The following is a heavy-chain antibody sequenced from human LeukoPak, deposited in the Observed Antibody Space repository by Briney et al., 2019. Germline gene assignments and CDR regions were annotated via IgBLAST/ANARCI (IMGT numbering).Heavy chain of an antibody. CDR1: GGSISSYY. V-gene: IGHV4-59*08. Sequence: SETLSLTCTVSGGSISSYYWSWTRQPPGKGLEWIGYIYYSGSTNYNPSLKSRVTISVDTSKNQFSLKLSSVTAADTAVYYCARSPTVLLWFGELLGVDRFDPWGQGTLVTVSS. D-gene: IGHD3-10*01. CDR2: IYYSGST. J-gene: IGHJ5*02. CDR3: ARSPTVLLWFGELLGVDRFDP.